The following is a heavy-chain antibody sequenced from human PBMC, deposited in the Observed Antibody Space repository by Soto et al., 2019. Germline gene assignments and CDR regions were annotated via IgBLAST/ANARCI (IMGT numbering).Heavy chain of an antibody. CDR2: VYYTGNT. CDR3: ASRVQTNPVITQDYWFAP. Sequence: QVQLQESGPGLVRPSETLSLTCTVSGGSISTSSWNWIRQAPGKGLEWIGCVYYTGNTNSNPSLKSRVTMSLDPYQIQFSLTLSSVTAADPAVYYCASRVQTNPVITQDYWFAPRGQGTRVTVSS. CDR1: GGSISTSS. D-gene: IGHD3-10*01. J-gene: IGHJ5*02. V-gene: IGHV4-59*08.